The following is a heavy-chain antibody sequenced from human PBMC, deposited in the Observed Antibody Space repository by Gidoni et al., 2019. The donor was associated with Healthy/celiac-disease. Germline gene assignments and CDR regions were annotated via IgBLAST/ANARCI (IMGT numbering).Heavy chain of an antibody. V-gene: IGHV4-34*01. CDR2: INHSGST. D-gene: IGHD6-19*01. CDR3: ARSRGIAVAGYFDY. CDR1: GGSFRGYY. Sequence: QVQLQQCGAGLLKPSETLSLTCAVYGGSFRGYYWSWIRQPPGKGLVWIGEINHSGSTNYNPSLKSRVTISVDTSKNQFSLKLSSVTAADTAVYYCARSRGIAVAGYFDYWGQGTLVTVSS. J-gene: IGHJ4*02.